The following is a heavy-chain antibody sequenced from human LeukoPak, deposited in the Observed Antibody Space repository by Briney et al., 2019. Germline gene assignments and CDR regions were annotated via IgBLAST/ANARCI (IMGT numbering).Heavy chain of an antibody. CDR2: INPNSGDT. CDR1: GYTLTSYY. CDR3: ARAHGPGSYYQGLDAFDI. V-gene: IGHV1-2*04. J-gene: IGHJ3*02. Sequence: ASVKVSCKAPGYTLTSYYMHWVRQAPGQGLEWMGWINPNSGDTNYSQKFRAWVTMTRDTSISTAYMELSRLRSDDTAVYYCARAHGPGSYYQGLDAFDIWGQGTMVTVSS. D-gene: IGHD3-10*01.